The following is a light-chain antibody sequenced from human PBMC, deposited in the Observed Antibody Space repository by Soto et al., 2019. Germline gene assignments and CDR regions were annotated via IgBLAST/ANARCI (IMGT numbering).Light chain of an antibody. CDR2: DAL. Sequence: DIQMTQSPSSLSASVGDRVTITCQASQDISNYLNWYQQKPGKATKILIYDALVLEAGVPSRFSGGGSGTQFTLTISSLQAEDVAKYYCQQFDNLPRTFGGGTKVEIK. CDR1: QDISNY. J-gene: IGKJ4*01. CDR3: QQFDNLPRT. V-gene: IGKV1-33*01.